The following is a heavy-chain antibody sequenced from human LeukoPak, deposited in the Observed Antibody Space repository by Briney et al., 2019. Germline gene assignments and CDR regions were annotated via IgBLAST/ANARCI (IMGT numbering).Heavy chain of an antibody. V-gene: IGHV4-4*07. D-gene: IGHD2-21*02. Sequence: SETLSLTCTVSGGSISNYYWSWIRQPAGKGLEWIGRISASGNTNYDPSLKSRVTMSVDTSMNLFALKLSSVTAADTAVYYCARQGVATAIDYWGQGILVTVSS. J-gene: IGHJ4*02. CDR3: ARQGVATAIDY. CDR2: ISASGNT. CDR1: GGSISNYY.